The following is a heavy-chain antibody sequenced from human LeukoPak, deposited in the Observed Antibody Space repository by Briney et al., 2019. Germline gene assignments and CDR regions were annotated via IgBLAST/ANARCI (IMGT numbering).Heavy chain of an antibody. CDR2: NHTNSGAT. CDR1: RYTYTSYY. J-gene: IGHJ4*02. CDR3: ARANPYDNNGYSPELRY. V-gene: IGHV1-2*02. D-gene: IGHD3-22*01. Sequence: ASVKVSCKTSRYTYTSYYIHWLRQAPGQGVEGMGGNHTNSGATEYEHCQGRVTMNSATSIRTAYMDLSSLRSDDTAIYFCARANPYDNNGYSPELRYWGQGTLVTVSS.